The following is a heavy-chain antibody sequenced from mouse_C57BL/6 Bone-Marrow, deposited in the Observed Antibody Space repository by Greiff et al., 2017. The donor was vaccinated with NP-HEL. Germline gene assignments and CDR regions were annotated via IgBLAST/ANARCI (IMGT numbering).Heavy chain of an antibody. CDR2: LDPEDGET. Sequence: EVQRVESGAELVKPGASVKLSCTASGFNIKDYYMHWVKQRTEQGLAWIGRLDPEDGETKYAPKFQGKATITADTSSNTAYLQLSSLTSEDTAVYYCARDLVIGVDYWGQGTTLTVSS. CDR3: ARDLVIGVDY. J-gene: IGHJ2*01. D-gene: IGHD2-2*01. V-gene: IGHV14-2*01. CDR1: GFNIKDYY.